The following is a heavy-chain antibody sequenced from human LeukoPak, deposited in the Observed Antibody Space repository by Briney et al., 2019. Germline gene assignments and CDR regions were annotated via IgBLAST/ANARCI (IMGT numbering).Heavy chain of an antibody. Sequence: KPGGSLRLSCAASGFMFSSYSMNWVRQAPGKGLEWVSSISSSSSYIYYADSVKGRFTISRDNAKNSLYLQMNSLRAEDTAVYYCARVCIPFSHLDAFDIRGQGTMVTVSS. CDR1: GFMFSSYS. CDR3: ARVCIPFSHLDAFDI. J-gene: IGHJ3*02. CDR2: ISSSSSYI. D-gene: IGHD3-16*01. V-gene: IGHV3-21*01.